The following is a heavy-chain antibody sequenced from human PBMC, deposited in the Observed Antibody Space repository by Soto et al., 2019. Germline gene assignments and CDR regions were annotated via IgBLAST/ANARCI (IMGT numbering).Heavy chain of an antibody. Sequence: QIQLVQSGAEMKKPGSSVKVSCKASGGTFSTYVINWVRQAPGQGLEWVGGFIPVSNRPSYAQKLQGRVTSSADESSRTAYMELSSLRSDDTAVYYCTKALPMLRFFNSWGRGTLVTVSS. J-gene: IGHJ4*02. D-gene: IGHD5-12*01. CDR1: GGTFSTYV. CDR2: FIPVSNRP. V-gene: IGHV1-69*01. CDR3: TKALPMLRFFNS.